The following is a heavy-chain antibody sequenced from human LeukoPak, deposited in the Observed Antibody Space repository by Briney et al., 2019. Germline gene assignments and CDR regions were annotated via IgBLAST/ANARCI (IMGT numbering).Heavy chain of an antibody. CDR1: GFTFSSYR. CDR2: ISGSGGST. Sequence: QSGGSLRLSCAGSGFTFSSYRMHWVRQAPGKGLEWVSAISGSGGSTYYADSVKGRFTISRDNSKNTLYLQMNSLRAEDTAVYYCAKGRGIAAGGWFDPWGQGTLVTVSS. V-gene: IGHV3-23*01. CDR3: AKGRGIAAGGWFDP. D-gene: IGHD6-13*01. J-gene: IGHJ5*02.